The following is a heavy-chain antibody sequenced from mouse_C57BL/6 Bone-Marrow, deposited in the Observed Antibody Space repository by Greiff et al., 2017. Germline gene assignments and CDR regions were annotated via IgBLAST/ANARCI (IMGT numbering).Heavy chain of an antibody. V-gene: IGHV5-4*01. D-gene: IGHD2-4*01. CDR3: ARDGDYGFAY. CDR1: GFTFSSYA. J-gene: IGHJ3*01. Sequence: EVNVVESGGGLVKPGGSLKLSCAASGFTFSSYAMSWVRQTPEKRLEWVATISDGGSYTYYPDNVKGGFTISRDNAKNTLYLQMSHLKSEDTAMYYCARDGDYGFAYWGQGTLVTVSA. CDR2: ISDGGSYT.